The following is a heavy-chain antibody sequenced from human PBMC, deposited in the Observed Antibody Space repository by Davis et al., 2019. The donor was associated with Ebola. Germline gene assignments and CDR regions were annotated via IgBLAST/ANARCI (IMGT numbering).Heavy chain of an antibody. Sequence: PGGSLRLSCGASGFTFPDYWMTWVRQAPGKGLQWVGNIRGDGSETYYVDSVKGRFTISRDNANNSLYLQLRSLRVDDTAVYYCARGHRTYGVVTWFQYWGQGAPVTVSS. CDR3: ARGHRTYGVVTWFQY. D-gene: IGHD3-3*01. CDR1: GFTFPDYW. CDR2: IRGDGSET. J-gene: IGHJ4*02. V-gene: IGHV3-7*04.